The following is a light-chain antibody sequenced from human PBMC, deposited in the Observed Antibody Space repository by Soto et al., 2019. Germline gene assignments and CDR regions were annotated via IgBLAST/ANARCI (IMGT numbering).Light chain of an antibody. CDR2: GAS. Sequence: EIVMTQSPATLSVSPGERATLSCRASQSVSSNLAWYQQKPGQAPSLLIYGASARASGIPARFSGSGSGTELTITISCLKPEDFETYYCQQYYSYPLTFGEGTKVDIK. CDR3: QQYYSYPLT. CDR1: QSVSSN. J-gene: IGKJ4*01. V-gene: IGKV3-15*01.